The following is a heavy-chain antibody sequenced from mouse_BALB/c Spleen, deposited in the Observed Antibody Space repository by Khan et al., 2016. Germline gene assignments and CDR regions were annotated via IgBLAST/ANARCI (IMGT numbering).Heavy chain of an antibody. CDR2: IWGDGST. V-gene: IGHV2-6-7*01. Sequence: VELVESGPGLVAPSQSLSITCTVSGFSITGFAVNWVRQPPGKGLEWLGVIWGDGSTDYDSALKSRLSISKDDSKSQVFLKMNSLQTDDTARYYCASYYDCDGGFAYWGQGTRVTVSA. CDR3: ASYYDCDGGFAY. CDR1: GFSITGFA. D-gene: IGHD2-4*01. J-gene: IGHJ3*01.